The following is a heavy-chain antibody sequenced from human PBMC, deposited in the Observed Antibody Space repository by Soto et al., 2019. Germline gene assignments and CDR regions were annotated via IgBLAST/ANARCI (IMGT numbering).Heavy chain of an antibody. V-gene: IGHV2-5*02. Sequence: QITLKESGPTLVRPTQTLTLTCAFSGFSLSTSGVGVGWIRQPPGKALEWLAVIYWDDSKHYSPSLRSRLTITKYTSKNQVVLTITNMDPMDPGTYYCAHKGPEDWPLDDWGQGTLVTVSS. J-gene: IGHJ4*02. CDR3: AHKGPEDWPLDD. CDR2: IYWDDSK. D-gene: IGHD3-9*01. CDR1: GFSLSTSGVG.